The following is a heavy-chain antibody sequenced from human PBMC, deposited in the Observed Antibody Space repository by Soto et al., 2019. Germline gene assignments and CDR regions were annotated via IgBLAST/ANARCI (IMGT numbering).Heavy chain of an antibody. J-gene: IGHJ6*02. Sequence: SETLSLTCTVSGDSINNYYWTWIRQPPGKGLEWIGYIYYSGSTSYNPSLKSRLTISVDTSKNQFSLELKSVTAADTAVYYCARGTKYYYQGMDVWGQGTTVTVSS. CDR1: GDSINNYY. V-gene: IGHV4-59*01. CDR2: IYYSGST. CDR3: ARGTKYYYQGMDV.